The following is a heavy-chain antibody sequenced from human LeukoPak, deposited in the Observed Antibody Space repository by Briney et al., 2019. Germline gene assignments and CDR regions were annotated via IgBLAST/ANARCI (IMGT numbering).Heavy chain of an antibody. CDR1: GFTFSSYA. CDR2: ISGSGGST. Sequence: SGGSLRLSCAASGFTFSSYAMSWVRQAPGKGLEWVSAISGSGGSTYYADSVKGRFTISRDNSKNTLYLQMNSLRAEDTAVYYCAKSHRCSSTSCSGTLDYWGQGTLVTVSS. J-gene: IGHJ4*02. D-gene: IGHD2-2*01. V-gene: IGHV3-23*01. CDR3: AKSHRCSSTSCSGTLDY.